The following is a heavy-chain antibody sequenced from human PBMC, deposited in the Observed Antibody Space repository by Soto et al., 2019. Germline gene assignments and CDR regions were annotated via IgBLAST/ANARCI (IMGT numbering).Heavy chain of an antibody. Sequence: GESLKISCKGSGYSFTSYWIGWVRQMPGKGLEWMGIIYPGDSDTRYSPSFQGQVTISADKSISTAYLQWSSLKASDTAMYYCARRTYYDSSGYYYPGNYFDYWGQGTLVTVSS. D-gene: IGHD3-22*01. CDR1: GYSFTSYW. CDR3: ARRTYYDSSGYYYPGNYFDY. CDR2: IYPGDSDT. V-gene: IGHV5-51*01. J-gene: IGHJ4*02.